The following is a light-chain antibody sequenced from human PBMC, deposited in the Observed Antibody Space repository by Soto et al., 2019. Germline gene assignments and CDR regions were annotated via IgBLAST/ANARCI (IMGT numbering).Light chain of an antibody. CDR1: QDISSSY. CDR3: QQYGSSPPWT. J-gene: IGKJ1*01. CDR2: GAS. Sequence: EIVLTQSPGTLSLSPGERATLSCRASQDISSSYLAWYQQKLGQAPRLLIYGASSRATGIPDRFSGSGSGTDFTLTISRLEPEYFAVYYCQQYGSSPPWTFGQGTKVEIK. V-gene: IGKV3-20*01.